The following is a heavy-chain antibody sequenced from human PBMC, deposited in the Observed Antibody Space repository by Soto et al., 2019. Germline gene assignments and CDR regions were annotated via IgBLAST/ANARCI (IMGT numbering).Heavy chain of an antibody. D-gene: IGHD3-3*01. CDR2: IYHSGST. Sequence: SETLTLTCAVSGGSISSSNWWSWVRQPPGKGLEWIGEIYHSGSTNYNPSLKSRVTISVDKAKNQFSLKLSSVTAADTAVYYCARVPAYDFWSGSYYFDYWGQGTLVTVS. J-gene: IGHJ4*02. CDR3: ARVPAYDFWSGSYYFDY. V-gene: IGHV4-4*02. CDR1: GGSISSSNW.